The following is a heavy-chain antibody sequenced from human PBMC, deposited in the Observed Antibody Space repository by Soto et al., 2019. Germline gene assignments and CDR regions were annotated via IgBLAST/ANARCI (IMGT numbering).Heavy chain of an antibody. J-gene: IGHJ4*02. D-gene: IGHD3-22*01. V-gene: IGHV5-51*01. CDR2: IYPGDSDT. CDR1: GHIFSNYW. Sequence: GEFLKISCKGSGHIFSNYWIGWVRQMPGKGLEWMGIIYPGDSDTRYSPSFQGQVTITVDKSINTAYLQWSRLKASDTAIYYCARQRLWGTSGYYYFENWGQGTLVTVSS. CDR3: ARQRLWGTSGYYYFEN.